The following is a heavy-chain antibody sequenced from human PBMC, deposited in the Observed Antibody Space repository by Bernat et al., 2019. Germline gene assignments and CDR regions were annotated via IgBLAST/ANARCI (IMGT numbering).Heavy chain of an antibody. CDR3: AKGLRGNGDVYYYMDV. Sequence: EEQLVESGGGLVQPGGSLRLSCAASGFPFGNYAMTWVRQAPGKGLEWVEGIGGRGGSTYYTDSVKGRFSFTRDNYKNTLYLQLNSMRGEETCVSSCAKGLRGNGDVYYYMDVWGKGTTVTVSS. D-gene: IGHD3-10*01. CDR2: IGGRGGST. V-gene: IGHV3-23*04. J-gene: IGHJ6*03. CDR1: GFPFGNYA.